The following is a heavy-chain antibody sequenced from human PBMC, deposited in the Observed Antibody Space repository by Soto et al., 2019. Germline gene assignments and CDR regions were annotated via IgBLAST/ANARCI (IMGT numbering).Heavy chain of an antibody. Sequence: SQTLSLTCAITGDSVSSNSAGWSWVRQSPSRGLEWLGRTYYRSKWYYENAVSVRDRTTINPDTSKNQYSLQLNSVTPEDTAVYFCARGEQYSGRIFDYWGQGTLVTVSS. CDR1: GDSVSSNSAG. J-gene: IGHJ4*01. V-gene: IGHV6-1*01. CDR2: TYYRSKWYY. D-gene: IGHD1-26*01. CDR3: ARGEQYSGRIFDY.